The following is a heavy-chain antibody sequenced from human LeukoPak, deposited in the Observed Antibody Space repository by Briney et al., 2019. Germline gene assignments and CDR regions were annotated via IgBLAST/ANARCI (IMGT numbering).Heavy chain of an antibody. J-gene: IGHJ3*02. CDR1: GSIFTSYW. D-gene: IGHD3-22*01. CDR3: ARQLYYYDSTGAFDI. Sequence: GASLQISGEGSGSIFTSYWIGGGRQLPGKGLEWMGIIYPGDSDTRSSPSFQGQFTISADTSISTAYLQWSSLKASDTAMYYCARQLYYYDSTGAFDIWGQGTMVTVSS. CDR2: IYPGDSDT. V-gene: IGHV5-51*01.